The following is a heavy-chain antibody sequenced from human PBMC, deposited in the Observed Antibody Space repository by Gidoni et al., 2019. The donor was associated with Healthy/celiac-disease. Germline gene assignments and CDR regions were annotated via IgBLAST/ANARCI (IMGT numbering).Heavy chain of an antibody. CDR2: IWYDGSNK. J-gene: IGHJ4*02. CDR3: ARDQGYYFDY. Sequence: QVQLVESGGGVVQPGRSLRLSCAASGFTFSSYGIHWVRQAPGKGLEWVAVIWYDGSNKYYADTVKGRFTNSRDNSKNTLYLQMNSLRAEDTAVYYCARDQGYYFDYWGQGTLVTVSS. V-gene: IGHV3-33*01. CDR1: GFTFSSYG.